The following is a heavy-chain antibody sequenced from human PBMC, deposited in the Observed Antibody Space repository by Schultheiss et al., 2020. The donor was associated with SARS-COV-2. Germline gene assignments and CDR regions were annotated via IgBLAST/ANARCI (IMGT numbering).Heavy chain of an antibody. CDR2: INPNSGGT. V-gene: IGHV1-2*02. Sequence: ASVKVSCKASGYTFTSYGISWVRQAPGQGLEWMGWINPNSGGTNYAQKFQGRVTMTRDTSISTAYMELSRLRSDDTAVYYCARIYCSSTSCYNEEKYFQHWGQGTLVTVSS. CDR3: ARIYCSSTSCYNEEKYFQH. D-gene: IGHD2-2*02. CDR1: GYTFTSYG. J-gene: IGHJ1*01.